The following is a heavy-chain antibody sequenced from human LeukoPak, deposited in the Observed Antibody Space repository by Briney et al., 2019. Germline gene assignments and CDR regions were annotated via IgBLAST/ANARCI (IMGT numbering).Heavy chain of an antibody. V-gene: IGHV3-7*01. J-gene: IGHJ4*02. CDR1: GFTFSSYW. D-gene: IGHD5-18*01. Sequence: GGSLRLSCAASGFTFSSYWMSWVRQAPGKGLEWVANIRKDGSEKYSVDSVKGRFTISRDNAKTSLYLQMNSLRAEDTAVYYCARHLSGITGYTYGRGIDYWGQGTLVTVSS. CDR3: ARHLSGITGYTYGRGIDY. CDR2: IRKDGSEK.